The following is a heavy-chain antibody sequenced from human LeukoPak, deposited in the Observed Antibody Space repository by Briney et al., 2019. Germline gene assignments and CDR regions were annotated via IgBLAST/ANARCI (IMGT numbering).Heavy chain of an antibody. V-gene: IGHV1-46*01. J-gene: IGHJ4*02. CDR2: INPSGGST. CDR1: GYTFTSYY. D-gene: IGHD5-12*01. CDR3: ARGVEVATMFDY. Sequence: ASVKVSCKPSGYTFTSYYMHWVRQAPGQGLEWMGIINPSGGSTSYAQKFQGRVTMTRDMSTSTVYMELSSLRSEDTAVYYCARGVEVATMFDYWGQGTLVTVSS.